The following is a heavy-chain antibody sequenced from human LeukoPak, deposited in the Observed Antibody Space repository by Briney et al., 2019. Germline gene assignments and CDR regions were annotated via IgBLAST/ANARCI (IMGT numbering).Heavy chain of an antibody. CDR1: GYTFTSYA. CDR2: INAGNGNT. V-gene: IGHV1-3*01. J-gene: IGHJ4*02. Sequence: ASVKVSCKASGYTFTSYAMHWVRQAPGQRLEWMGWINAGNGNTKYSQKFQGRVTITRDTSASTAYMELSSLRSEDTAVYYCARAALDYYDSSGYYSPNFDYWGQGTLDTASS. CDR3: ARAALDYYDSSGYYSPNFDY. D-gene: IGHD3-22*01.